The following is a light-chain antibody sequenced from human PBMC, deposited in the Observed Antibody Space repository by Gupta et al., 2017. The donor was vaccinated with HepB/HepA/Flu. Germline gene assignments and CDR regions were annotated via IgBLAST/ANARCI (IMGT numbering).Light chain of an antibody. J-gene: IGLJ1*01. CDR1: SSDVGSYIL. Sequence: QSALTQPASVRGSPGQSIPIPCTGTSSDVGSYILSAWYHPHPGNAPKPMFYAASKQRSGVSKRFAGFTAGNTEYPTTLALQAEDEADDDGCYYEAGGTRYVFGTGTKLTVL. CDR3: CYYEAGGTRYV. V-gene: IGLV2-23*01. CDR2: AAS.